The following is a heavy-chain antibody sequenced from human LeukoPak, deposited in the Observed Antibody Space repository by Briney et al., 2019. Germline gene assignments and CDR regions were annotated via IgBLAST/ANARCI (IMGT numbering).Heavy chain of an antibody. D-gene: IGHD6-19*01. CDR1: AFTFSGYS. V-gene: IGHV3-21*01. CDR3: AKDPLYSVAGPPRYYGMDV. J-gene: IGHJ6*02. CDR2: ISSSGTYI. Sequence: GGSLRLSCAASAFTFSGYSMTWVRQAPGKGLEWVSSISSSGTYIYYADSVKGRFTISRDNAKNSLYLQMNSLRAEDTAVYYCAKDPLYSVAGPPRYYGMDVWGQGTTVTVSS.